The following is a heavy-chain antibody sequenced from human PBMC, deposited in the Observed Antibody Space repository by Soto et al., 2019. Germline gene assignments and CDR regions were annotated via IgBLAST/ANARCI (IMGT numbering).Heavy chain of an antibody. CDR1: GGSISSGGYY. Sequence: LSLTCTVSGGSISSGGYYWSWIRQHPGKGLEWIGYIYYSGSTYYNPSLKSRVTISVDTSKNQFSLKLSSVTAADTAVYYCARIVKTTVTTGYYFDYWGQGTLVTVSS. CDR2: IYYSGST. J-gene: IGHJ4*02. V-gene: IGHV4-31*03. D-gene: IGHD4-17*01. CDR3: ARIVKTTVTTGYYFDY.